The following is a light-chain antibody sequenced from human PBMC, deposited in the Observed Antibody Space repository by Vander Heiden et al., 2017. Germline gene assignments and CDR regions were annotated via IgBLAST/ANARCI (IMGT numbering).Light chain of an antibody. CDR2: SNN. CDR3: AAWDDSLNGWV. J-gene: IGLJ3*02. V-gene: IGLV1-44*01. Sequence: QSVLTQPPSASGTPGQRVNIACSGSSSNIGGNTVNWYQQLPGTAPKLLIYSNNQRPSGFPDRFSGSKSGTSASLAISGLQSEDEADYYCAAWDDSLNGWVFGGGTKLTVL. CDR1: SSNIGGNT.